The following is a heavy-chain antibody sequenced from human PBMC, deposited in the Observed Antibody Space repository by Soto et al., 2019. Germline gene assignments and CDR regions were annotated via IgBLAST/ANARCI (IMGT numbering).Heavy chain of an antibody. D-gene: IGHD2-2*01. CDR3: ARVMYQLLINYYYYYGMVG. Sequence: SVKVSCKASGGTFSSYAISWVRQAPGQGLEWMGGIIPIFGTANYAQKFQGRVTITADESTSTAYMELSSLRSEDTAVYYCARVMYQLLINYYYYYGMVGWGQGTTVTVPS. CDR2: IIPIFGTA. CDR1: GGTFSSYA. V-gene: IGHV1-69*13. J-gene: IGHJ6*01.